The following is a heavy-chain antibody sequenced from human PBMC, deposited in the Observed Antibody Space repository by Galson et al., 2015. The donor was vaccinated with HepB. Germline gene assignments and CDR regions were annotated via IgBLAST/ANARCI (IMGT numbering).Heavy chain of an antibody. CDR3: ARASSSSPVGVYYYYGMDV. D-gene: IGHD6-13*01. V-gene: IGHV6-1*01. CDR2: TYYRSKWYN. J-gene: IGHJ6*02. CDR1: GDSVSSNSAA. Sequence: CAISGDSVSSNSAAWNWIRQSPSRGLEWLGRTYYRSKWYNDYAVSVKSRITINPDTSKNQFSLQLNSVTPEGTAVYYCARASSSSPVGVYYYYGMDVWGQGTTVTVSS.